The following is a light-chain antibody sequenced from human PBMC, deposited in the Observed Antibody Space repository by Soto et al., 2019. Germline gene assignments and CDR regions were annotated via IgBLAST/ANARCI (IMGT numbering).Light chain of an antibody. CDR2: WAS. CDR3: QQYYSTPYT. CDR1: QSGFYSSNNKTY. Sequence: DIVMTQSPDSLAVSLGEGATINCKSSQSGFYSSNNKTYLAWYTQKPGQPPKLLLYWASTRESGDPDGVSGSGSGTDFAITITSLQAEDVAVYYCQQYYSTPYTFGHATKLEIK. J-gene: IGKJ2*01. V-gene: IGKV4-1*01.